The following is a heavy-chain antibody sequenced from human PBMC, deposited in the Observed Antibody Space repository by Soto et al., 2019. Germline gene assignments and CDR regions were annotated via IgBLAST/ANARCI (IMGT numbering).Heavy chain of an antibody. D-gene: IGHD3-10*01. V-gene: IGHV1-69*01. Sequence: SVKVSCKAAGGTFSSYAISWVRQAPVQGLEWMGGIIPIFGTANYAQKFQGRVTITADESTSTAYMELSSLRSEDTAVYYCAREARIWFGESYFDYWGQGTLVTVSS. CDR1: GGTFSSYA. J-gene: IGHJ4*02. CDR3: AREARIWFGESYFDY. CDR2: IIPIFGTA.